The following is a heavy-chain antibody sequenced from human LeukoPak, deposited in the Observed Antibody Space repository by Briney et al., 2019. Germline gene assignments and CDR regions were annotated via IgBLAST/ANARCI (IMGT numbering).Heavy chain of an antibody. CDR1: GFSFSSYS. CDR2: ISRSSSNT. CDR3: AREIVGATRVAFDI. Sequence: GGSLRLSCAASGFSFSSYSMNWVRQSPGKGLEWVSSISRSSSNTYYADSLKGRFTISRDNAKNSLYLQMNSLRAEDTAVYYCAREIVGATRVAFDIWGQGTMVTVSS. J-gene: IGHJ3*02. V-gene: IGHV3-21*01. D-gene: IGHD1-26*01.